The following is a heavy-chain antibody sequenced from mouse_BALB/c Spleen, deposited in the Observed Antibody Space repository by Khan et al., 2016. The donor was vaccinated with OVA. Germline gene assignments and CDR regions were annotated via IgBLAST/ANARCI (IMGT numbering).Heavy chain of an antibody. CDR2: INPTSGYT. CDR1: GYTFTTYW. V-gene: IGHV1-7*01. CDR3: TRDRIDY. J-gene: IGHJ2*01. Sequence: QVQLQQSGAKLAKPGASVKMSCKAFGYTFTTYWMHWVKQRPGQGLEWIGYINPTSGYTDYNDKFKDRATLSADKSSSTAYMQLNSLTSEDSAVYYCTRDRIDYWGQGTTLTVSS.